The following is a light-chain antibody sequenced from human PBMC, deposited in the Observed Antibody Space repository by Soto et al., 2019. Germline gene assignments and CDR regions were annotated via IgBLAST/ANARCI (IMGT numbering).Light chain of an antibody. CDR2: KAS. CDR1: QTISSW. Sequence: DIQMTQSTSTLSASVGDRVTITCRASQTISSWLAWYQQKPGKAPKLLIYKASSLESGVPSRFSGSGSGTEFTLTISSLQPDDFATYYCQQCSSYPVTFVGGTKVEIK. J-gene: IGKJ4*01. CDR3: QQCSSYPVT. V-gene: IGKV1-5*03.